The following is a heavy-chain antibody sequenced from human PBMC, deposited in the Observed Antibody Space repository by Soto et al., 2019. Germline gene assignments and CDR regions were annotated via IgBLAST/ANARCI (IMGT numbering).Heavy chain of an antibody. CDR2: IYYSGMT. CDR3: ERHGYYYDSTGYYYFI. Sequence: SETLSLTYPVYGRSFSGYSSGWIRQPPSQGLEWIGYIYYSGMTLYNPSLKSRVTISVDTSRNQLSLELRSVTAADTAVYYCERHGYYYDSTGYYYFIWGQGTMVTVSS. CDR1: GRSFSGYS. D-gene: IGHD3-22*01. V-gene: IGHV4-59*04. J-gene: IGHJ4*02.